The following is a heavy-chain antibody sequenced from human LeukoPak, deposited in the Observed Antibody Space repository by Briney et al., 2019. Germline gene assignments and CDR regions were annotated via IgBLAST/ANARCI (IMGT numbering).Heavy chain of an antibody. CDR1: GFTFSNNA. CDR2: ISGSGGPT. Sequence: PGGSLRLSCAASGFTFSNNAMHWVRQSPGKGLEWVSTISGSGGPTYYADSVKGRFTISRDNSKNTLYLQFNILRADDTAVYYCAKARFGDYGDCDSWGQGTLVTVSS. J-gene: IGHJ4*02. D-gene: IGHD4-17*01. V-gene: IGHV3-23*01. CDR3: AKARFGDYGDCDS.